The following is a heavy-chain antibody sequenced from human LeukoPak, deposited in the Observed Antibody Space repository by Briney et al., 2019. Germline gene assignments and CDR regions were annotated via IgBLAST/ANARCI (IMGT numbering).Heavy chain of an antibody. CDR1: GYTFTGYY. CDR3: ARVLPAALLGDAFDI. Sequence: GASVKVSCKASGYTFTGYYMHWVRQAPGQGLEWMGWINPNSGGTNYAQKFQGRVTMTRDTSISTAYMELSRLRSDDTAVYYCARVLPAALLGDAFDIWGQGTMVTVSS. J-gene: IGHJ3*02. D-gene: IGHD2-2*01. CDR2: INPNSGGT. V-gene: IGHV1-2*02.